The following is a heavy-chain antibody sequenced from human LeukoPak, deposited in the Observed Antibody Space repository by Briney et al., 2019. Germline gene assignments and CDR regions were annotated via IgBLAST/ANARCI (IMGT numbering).Heavy chain of an antibody. CDR3: AREKSGVFDY. Sequence: GGSLRLSCAASGFTFSDNYMTWARQAPGKGLEWVSYISRSGNTIYYADSVKGRSTISRDNAKNSLYLQMNSLRAEDTAVYYCAREKSGVFDYWGQGTLVTVSS. V-gene: IGHV3-11*01. D-gene: IGHD3-3*01. J-gene: IGHJ4*02. CDR2: ISRSGNTI. CDR1: GFTFSDNY.